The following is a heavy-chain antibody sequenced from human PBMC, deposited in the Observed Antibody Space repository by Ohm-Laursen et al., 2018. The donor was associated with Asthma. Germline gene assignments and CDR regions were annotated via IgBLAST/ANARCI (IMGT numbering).Heavy chain of an antibody. CDR1: GFTFSNFA. J-gene: IGHJ6*02. CDR3: ARDGGSYTRAGLRGMDV. D-gene: IGHD1-26*01. V-gene: IGHV3-30-3*01. Sequence: SLRLSCSASGFTFSNFAMHWVRQAPGKGLEWVSIITSDGSWTSYADSVKGRFTISRDNSKNTLYLQMNSLRAEDTAVYYCARDGGSYTRAGLRGMDVWGQGTTVTVSS. CDR2: ITSDGSWT.